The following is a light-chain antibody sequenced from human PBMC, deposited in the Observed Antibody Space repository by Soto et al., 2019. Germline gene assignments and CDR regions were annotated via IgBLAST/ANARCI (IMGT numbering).Light chain of an antibody. CDR3: QQYDNLPLI. J-gene: IGKJ5*01. CDR1: QDISNY. V-gene: IGKV1-33*01. CDR2: DAS. Sequence: DIQMWRSLSSLCSTVGDKVTITCQASQDISNYLNCDQQKPGKAPKLLIYDASNLETGVPSRFSGSGSGTDFTFTISSLQPEDFATYYCQQYDNLPLIFGQGTRM.